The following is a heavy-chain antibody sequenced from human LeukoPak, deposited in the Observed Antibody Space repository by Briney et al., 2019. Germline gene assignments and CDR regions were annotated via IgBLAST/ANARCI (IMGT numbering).Heavy chain of an antibody. V-gene: IGHV3-23*01. D-gene: IGHD2-2*01. Sequence: GGSLRLSCAASGFTFSSYDMSWIRQAPGKGLEWASVISGSGSSTYYADSVKGRFTISRDNSKSTMYLQMNSLRAEDTAVYYCAKDRHAPGRYCSSAICFPFDIWGQGTLVTVSS. J-gene: IGHJ5*02. CDR1: GFTFSSYD. CDR3: AKDRHAPGRYCSSAICFPFDI. CDR2: ISGSGSST.